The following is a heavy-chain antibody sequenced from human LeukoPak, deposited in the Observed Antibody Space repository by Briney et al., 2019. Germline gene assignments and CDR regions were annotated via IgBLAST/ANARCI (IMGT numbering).Heavy chain of an antibody. CDR2: ISSSGSGGST. Sequence: GGSLRLSCAASGVTLSTYAMSWARQAPGKGLEWVSGISSSGSGGSTYYADSVKGRFTISRDNSKNTLYLQMNSLRAEDTAVYYCAKQGATAVAAGGDFDYWGQGTLVTVSS. CDR1: GVTLSTYA. CDR3: AKQGATAVAAGGDFDY. V-gene: IGHV3-23*01. J-gene: IGHJ4*02. D-gene: IGHD6-19*01.